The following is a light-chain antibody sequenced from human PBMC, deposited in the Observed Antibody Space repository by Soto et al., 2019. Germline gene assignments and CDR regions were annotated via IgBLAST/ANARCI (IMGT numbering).Light chain of an antibody. Sequence: QSVLTQPPSVSGAPGQRVIISCTGSISNIGTGYDVHWYQQLPGTAPKLLIYGNNNRPSGVPDRFSGSKSGTSASLAITGLHAEDEADYYCQSYDLSGSGIFGGGTKLTVL. CDR1: ISNIGTGYD. J-gene: IGLJ2*01. CDR2: GNN. V-gene: IGLV1-40*01. CDR3: QSYDLSGSGI.